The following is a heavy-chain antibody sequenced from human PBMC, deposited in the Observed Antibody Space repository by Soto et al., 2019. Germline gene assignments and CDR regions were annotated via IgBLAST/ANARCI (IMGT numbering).Heavy chain of an antibody. CDR1: GYTFNSFG. V-gene: IGHV1-18*04. Sequence: LEQSGAEVRKPGASVKVSCKASGYTFNSFGINWVRQAPGQGLEWLGWISAYNGNTNYAQKFHGRVTMTADTSTTIAYLELTSLRSDDTAVYYCAREFQYDSGGFHELYFWGQGTLVTVSS. CDR3: AREFQYDSGGFHELYF. J-gene: IGHJ4*02. CDR2: ISAYNGNT. D-gene: IGHD3-22*01.